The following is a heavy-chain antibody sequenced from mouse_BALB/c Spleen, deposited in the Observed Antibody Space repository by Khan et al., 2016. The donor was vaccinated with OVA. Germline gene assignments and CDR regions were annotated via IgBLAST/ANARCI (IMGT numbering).Heavy chain of an antibody. J-gene: IGHJ2*01. D-gene: IGHD1-1*01. CDR3: AKTMSYYVYFDY. CDR2: IYTYNDDT. CDR1: GYTFTSYV. Sequence: VQLQQSGPELVKPGASVRMSCKASGYTFTSYVMHWVQQKPGQGLEWIGYIYTYNDDTKYNEKFKGKATLTSDKSSRTAYMELSSLTSEDSAVYYGAKTMSYYVYFDYWGQGTTLTVSS. V-gene: IGHV1S136*01.